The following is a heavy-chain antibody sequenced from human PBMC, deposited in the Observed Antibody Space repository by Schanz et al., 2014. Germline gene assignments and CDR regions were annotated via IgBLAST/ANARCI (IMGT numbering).Heavy chain of an antibody. CDR3: AKDLGGNWPEYCQH. CDR2: ISSSSSTI. CDR1: EFSFSSFG. D-gene: IGHD2-15*01. J-gene: IGHJ1*01. V-gene: IGHV3-48*01. Sequence: DVQLLESGGGLVQPGESLRLSCAASEFSFSSFGMNWVRQAPGKGLEWVSYISSSSSTIYYADSVKGRFTISRDNAKNTLYLQMNSLRAEDTAVYYCAKDLGGNWPEYCQHWGQGTLVTVSS.